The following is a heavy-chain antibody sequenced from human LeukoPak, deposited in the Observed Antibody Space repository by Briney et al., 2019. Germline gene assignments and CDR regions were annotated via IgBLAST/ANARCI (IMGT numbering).Heavy chain of an antibody. Sequence: PSETLSLTCTVSGGSVSSGSYYWSWIRQHPGKGLEWIGYIYYSGSTYYNPSLKSRVTISVDTSKNQFSLKLSSVTAADTAVYYCARAISAYYYDSSGYYFDYWGQGTLVTVSS. CDR3: ARAISAYYYDSSGYYFDY. CDR2: IYYSGST. CDR1: GGSVSSGSYY. V-gene: IGHV4-31*03. J-gene: IGHJ4*02. D-gene: IGHD3-22*01.